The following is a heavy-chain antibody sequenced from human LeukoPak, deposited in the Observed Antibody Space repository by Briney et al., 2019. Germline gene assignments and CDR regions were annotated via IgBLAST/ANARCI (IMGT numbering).Heavy chain of an antibody. CDR1: GGSISSSSYY. CDR2: IYYSGST. D-gene: IGHD6-6*01. CDR3: ARDEQLVGSIDY. J-gene: IGHJ4*02. Sequence: SETLSLTCTVSGGSISSSSYYWGWIRQPPGKGLEWIGSIYYSGSTYYNPSLKSRVTISVDTSKNQFSLKLSSVTAADTAVYYCARDEQLVGSIDYWGQGTLVTVSS. V-gene: IGHV4-39*02.